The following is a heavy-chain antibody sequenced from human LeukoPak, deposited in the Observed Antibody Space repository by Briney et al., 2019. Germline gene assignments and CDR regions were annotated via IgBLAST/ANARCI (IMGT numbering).Heavy chain of an antibody. Sequence: SETLSLTCTVSGGSISSYYWSWIRQPPGKGLEWIGYIYYSGSTNYNPSLKSRVTISVDTSKNQFSLKLSSVTAADTAVYYCARHGPESGXTXFDYWGQGTLVTVSS. CDR1: GGSISSYY. CDR3: ARHGPESGXTXFDY. D-gene: IGHD1-26*01. CDR2: IYYSGST. J-gene: IGHJ4*02. V-gene: IGHV4-59*08.